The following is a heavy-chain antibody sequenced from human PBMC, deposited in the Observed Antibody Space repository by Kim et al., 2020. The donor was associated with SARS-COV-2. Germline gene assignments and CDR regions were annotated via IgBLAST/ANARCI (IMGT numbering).Heavy chain of an antibody. CDR1: GGSFSGYY. J-gene: IGHJ4*01. D-gene: IGHD2-2*01. V-gene: IGHV4-34*01. CDR3: ARGGLGKPAAYKAPIDY. CDR2: INHSGST. Sequence: SETLSLTCAVYGGSFSGYYWSWIRQPPGKGLEWIGEINHSGSTNYNPSLKSRVTISVDTSKNQFSLKLSSVTAADTAVYYCARGGLGKPAAYKAPIDYWG.